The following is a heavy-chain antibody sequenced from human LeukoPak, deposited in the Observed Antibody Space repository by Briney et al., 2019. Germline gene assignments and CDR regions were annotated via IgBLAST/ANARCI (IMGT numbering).Heavy chain of an antibody. Sequence: GGSLRLSCAASAFTFSSYGMSWARQAPGKGLEWVSAISGDGRDIYYADSVKGRFTISRDNAKNSLYPQMNSLRAEDTAVYYCARTDYYYGSGSYGWGQGTLVTVSS. D-gene: IGHD3-10*01. V-gene: IGHV3-21*01. CDR3: ARTDYYYGSGSYG. CDR2: ISGDGRDI. CDR1: AFTFSSYG. J-gene: IGHJ4*02.